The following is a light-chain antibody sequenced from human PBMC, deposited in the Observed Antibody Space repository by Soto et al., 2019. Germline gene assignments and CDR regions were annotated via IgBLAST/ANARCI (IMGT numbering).Light chain of an antibody. CDR2: ENN. J-gene: IGLJ1*01. CDR1: SSNIGAGYE. V-gene: IGLV1-40*01. Sequence: QSVLTQPPSVSEAPGQRVTISCPGSSSNIGAGYEAHWYQQVPGTAPKLLIYENNNRPSGVPDRFSGSKSGTSASLAITGLQAEDEAEYYCQSYDRSLSGYVFGTGTKLTVL. CDR3: QSYDRSLSGYV.